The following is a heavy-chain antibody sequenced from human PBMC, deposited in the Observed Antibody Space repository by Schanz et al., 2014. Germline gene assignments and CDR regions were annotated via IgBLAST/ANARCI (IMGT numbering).Heavy chain of an antibody. V-gene: IGHV1-18*01. J-gene: IGHJ4*02. D-gene: IGHD2-21*01. CDR1: GYTFTSHG. CDR2: ITAYNGDT. CDR3: ARDRLECGAECYSVEVFEI. Sequence: QVQLVQSGAEVKKPGASVKVSCKPSGYTFTSHGISWVRQAPGQGLEWMGWITAYNGDTNYALKLQGRVTIARDTSASTAYMELRSLRSDDTAVYYCARDRLECGAECYSVEVFEIWGQGTLVIVSS.